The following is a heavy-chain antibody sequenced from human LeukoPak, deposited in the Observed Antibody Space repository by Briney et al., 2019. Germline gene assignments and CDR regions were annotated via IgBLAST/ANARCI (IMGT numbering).Heavy chain of an antibody. J-gene: IGHJ4*02. CDR2: ISYDGSNK. CDR1: GFTFSSYG. V-gene: IGHV3-30*18. Sequence: GRSLRLSCAASGFTFSSYGMHWVRQAPGKGLEWVAVISYDGSNKYYADSVKGRFTISRDNSKNTLYLQMNSLRAEDTAVYYCAKCMSMTTVVTAIDYWGQGTLVTVSS. CDR3: AKCMSMTTVVTAIDY. D-gene: IGHD4-23*01.